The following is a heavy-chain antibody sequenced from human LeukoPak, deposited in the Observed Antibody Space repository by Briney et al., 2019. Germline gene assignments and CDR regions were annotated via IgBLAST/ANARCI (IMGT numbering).Heavy chain of an antibody. D-gene: IGHD2-21*02. CDR3: ASSNCGGDCPGAFDI. CDR1: GFIFRNYA. J-gene: IGHJ3*02. Sequence: GSLRLSCTASGFIFRNYAMGWVRQAPGKGLEWVSGISGSGGSTYYADSVKGRFTISRDNSKNTLYLQMNSLRAEDTAVYYCASSNCGGDCPGAFDIWGQGTMVTVSS. V-gene: IGHV3-23*01. CDR2: ISGSGGST.